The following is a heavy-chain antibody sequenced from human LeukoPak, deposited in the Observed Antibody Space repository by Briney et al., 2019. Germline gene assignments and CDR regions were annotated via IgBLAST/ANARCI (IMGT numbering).Heavy chain of an antibody. D-gene: IGHD1-26*01. J-gene: IGHJ5*02. CDR3: AREDSLGGTDRWFDP. V-gene: IGHV4-4*02. CDR2: IYHSGST. Sequence: PSGTLSLTCVVSGGSISSNWWSWVRQPPGKGLEWIGYIYHSGSTYYNPSLKSRVTISVDRSKNQFSLKLSSVTAADTAVYYCAREDSLGGTDRWFDPWGQGTLVTVSS. CDR1: GGSISSNW.